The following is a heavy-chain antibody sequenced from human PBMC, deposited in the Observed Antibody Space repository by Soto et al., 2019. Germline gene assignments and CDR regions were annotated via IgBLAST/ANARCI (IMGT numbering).Heavy chain of an antibody. CDR1: GGSISSSSYY. D-gene: IGHD3-9*01. CDR3: ARQAGTQRLDDIYFDY. Sequence: SETLSLTCTVSGGSISSSSYYWGWIRQPPGKGLEWIGSIYYSGSTYYNPSLKSRVTISVDTSKNQFSLKLSSVTAADTAVYYCARQAGTQRLDDIYFDYWGQGTLVTVSS. CDR2: IYYSGST. V-gene: IGHV4-39*01. J-gene: IGHJ4*02.